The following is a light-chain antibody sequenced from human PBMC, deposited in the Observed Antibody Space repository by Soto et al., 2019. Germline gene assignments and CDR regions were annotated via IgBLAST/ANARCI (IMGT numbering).Light chain of an antibody. CDR2: DAS. J-gene: IGKJ1*01. CDR3: QQFNSYSPGA. V-gene: IGKV1-5*01. CDR1: QNINAW. Sequence: INMTQSPSSLSVSVGDRVTITCRTSQNINAWLAWYQQRPGQAPKLLIYDASTVQSGVPSRFSGSGSGTEFTLTISSLQPDDFATYYCQQFNSYSPGAFGQGTKVDIK.